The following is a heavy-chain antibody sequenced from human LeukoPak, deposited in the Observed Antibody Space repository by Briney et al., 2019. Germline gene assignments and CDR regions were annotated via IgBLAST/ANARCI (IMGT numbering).Heavy chain of an antibody. CDR1: GGSMSSYY. Sequence: SETLSLTCTVSGGSMSSYYWSWIRQPPGKGLEWIGYIYYSGSTNYNPSLKSRVTISVDTSKNQFSLKLSSVTAADTAVYYCARDGGSYFNWFDPWGQGTLVTVSS. D-gene: IGHD1-26*01. V-gene: IGHV4-59*01. CDR3: ARDGGSYFNWFDP. J-gene: IGHJ5*02. CDR2: IYYSGST.